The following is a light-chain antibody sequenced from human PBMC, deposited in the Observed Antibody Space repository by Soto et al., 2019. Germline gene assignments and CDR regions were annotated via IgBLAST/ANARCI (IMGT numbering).Light chain of an antibody. V-gene: IGLV2-14*01. J-gene: IGLJ1*01. Sequence: QSVLTQPASVSGSPGQSITISCTGTSSDVGGYNYVSWYQHYPGKAPKLMIYEVTNRPSGVSNRFSGSKSGNTAPLTISGLQAEDEADYYCSSYTSSGTLVFGTGTKVTVL. CDR2: EVT. CDR3: SSYTSSGTLV. CDR1: SSDVGGYNY.